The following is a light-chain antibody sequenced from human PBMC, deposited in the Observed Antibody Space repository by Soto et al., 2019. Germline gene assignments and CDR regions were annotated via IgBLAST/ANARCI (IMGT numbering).Light chain of an antibody. CDR1: SSDVGFYNY. V-gene: IGLV2-14*01. CDR3: SSYTSIFYV. J-gene: IGLJ1*01. CDR2: EVD. Sequence: QSALTQPASVSGSPGQSITISCTGTSSDVGFYNYVSWYQQQHPGKAPKLMIYEVDNRPSGVSNRFSGSKSGNTASLTISGLQAEDEADYYCSSYTSIFYVFGTGTKLTVL.